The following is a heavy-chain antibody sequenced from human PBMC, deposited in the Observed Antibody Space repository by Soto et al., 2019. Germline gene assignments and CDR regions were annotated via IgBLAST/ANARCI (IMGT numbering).Heavy chain of an antibody. CDR1: GGTFSSYA. CDR3: ARKYGDRSFDY. D-gene: IGHD4-17*01. Sequence: VASVKVSCKASGGTFSSYAISWVRQAPGQGLEWMGGIIPIFGTANYAQKFQGRVTITADESTSTAYMELSSLRSEDTAVYYCARKYGDRSFDYWGQGTLVTVSS. V-gene: IGHV1-69*13. J-gene: IGHJ4*02. CDR2: IIPIFGTA.